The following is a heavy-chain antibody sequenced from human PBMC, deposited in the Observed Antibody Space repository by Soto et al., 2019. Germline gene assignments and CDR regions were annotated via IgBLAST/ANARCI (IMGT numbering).Heavy chain of an antibody. J-gene: IGHJ4*02. D-gene: IGHD1-26*01. CDR3: AREMPLGGILGAEPFDY. CDR1: GFTFTDYA. CDR2: ISADGEKS. V-gene: IGHV3-23*01. Sequence: DVQLLESGGGFIQPGGSLRLSCAASGFTFTDYAFGWVRQAPGQGLEWVSVISADGEKSLHADSVKGRFTISRDNSKNTIYLHMTSLRVDDTAVYFCAREMPLGGILGAEPFDYWGQGTLVTVSS.